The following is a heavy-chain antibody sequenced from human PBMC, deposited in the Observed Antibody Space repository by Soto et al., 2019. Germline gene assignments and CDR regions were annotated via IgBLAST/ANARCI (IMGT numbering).Heavy chain of an antibody. CDR2: IKSQADRGTT. V-gene: IGHV3-15*01. J-gene: IGHJ6*02. CDR1: GCTFSNAW. Sequence: SGGSLRLSWAASGCTFSNAWMSWVRQAPGKGLEWVGRIKSQADRGTTDYPAPGKGRFTISRDDSKNTLYLQINSLKTEDTAVYYCTTAPYYYGMDVWGHGTTVTVS. CDR3: TTAPYYYGMDV.